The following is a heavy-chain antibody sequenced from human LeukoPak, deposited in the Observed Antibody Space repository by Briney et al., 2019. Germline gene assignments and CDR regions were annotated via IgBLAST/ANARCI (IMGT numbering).Heavy chain of an antibody. CDR3: ATTTEDQPPPPDY. CDR2: IYPGDSDT. D-gene: IGHD4-17*01. V-gene: IGHV5-51*03. CDR1: GYSFTSYW. J-gene: IGHJ4*02. Sequence: GESVKISRKGSGYSFTSYWIGWVRQMPRKGLEWMGIIYPGDSDTRYSPSFQGQVTISADKSISTAYLQWSSLKASDTAMYYCATTTEDQPPPPDYWGQGTLVTVSS.